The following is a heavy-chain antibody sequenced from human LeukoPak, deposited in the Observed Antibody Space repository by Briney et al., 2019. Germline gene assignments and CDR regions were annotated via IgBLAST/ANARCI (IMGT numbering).Heavy chain of an antibody. CDR3: AKEDFWSGGPLN. V-gene: IGHV3-9*01. D-gene: IGHD3-3*01. CDR2: ISWNSGSI. J-gene: IGHJ4*02. CDR1: GFTFDDYA. Sequence: GRSLRLSCAASGFTFDDYAMHWVRQAPGKGLEWVSGISWNSGSIGYADSVKGRFTISRDNAKNSLYLQMNSLRAEDTALYYCAKEDFWSGGPLNWGQGTLVTVSS.